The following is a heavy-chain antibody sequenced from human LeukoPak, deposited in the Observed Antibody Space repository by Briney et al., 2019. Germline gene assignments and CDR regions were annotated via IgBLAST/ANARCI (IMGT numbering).Heavy chain of an antibody. V-gene: IGHV4-4*02. J-gene: IGHJ4*02. Sequence: SETLSLTCDVSGGSVTSTNWWTWVRQPPGKGLEWIGEVHLDGRTNYNPSLKSRLIMSVDLPENHISLKLTSVTAADTAVYYCARDLVDSGGYYFDYWGQGTLVTVSS. CDR1: GGSVTSTNW. CDR3: ARDLVDSGGYYFDY. CDR2: VHLDGRT. D-gene: IGHD3-22*01.